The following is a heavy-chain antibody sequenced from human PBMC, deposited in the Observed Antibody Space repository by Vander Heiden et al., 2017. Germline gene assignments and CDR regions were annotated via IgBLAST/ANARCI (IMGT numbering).Heavy chain of an antibody. Sequence: QGQVVQSGAEVKKPGASVRVSCKASGYTFTTYAINWVRQASGQGLEWWGWMDPKTGEKGYAQRFQCRVTMTRNISRSTAYMELSGLRSEDTAVYFCARVARFAGSYYNYFDTWGQGSLVTVSS. V-gene: IGHV1-8*01. CDR2: MDPKTGEK. J-gene: IGHJ4*02. CDR1: GYTFTTYA. CDR3: ARVARFAGSYYNYFDT. D-gene: IGHD1-26*01.